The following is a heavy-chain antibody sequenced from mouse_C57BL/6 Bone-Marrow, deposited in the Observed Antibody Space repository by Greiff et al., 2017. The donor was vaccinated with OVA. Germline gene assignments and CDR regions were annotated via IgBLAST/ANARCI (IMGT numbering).Heavy chain of an antibody. Sequence: VHLVESGPGLVAPSQSLSITCTVSGFSLTSYGVSWVRQPPGKGLEWLGVLWGDGSTNYHSALISRLSISKDNSKSQVFLKLNSLQTDDTATYYCAFLITTVVAPYYAMDYWGQGTSVTVSS. V-gene: IGHV2-3*01. J-gene: IGHJ4*01. D-gene: IGHD1-1*01. CDR1: GFSLTSYG. CDR3: AFLITTVVAPYYAMDY. CDR2: LWGDGST.